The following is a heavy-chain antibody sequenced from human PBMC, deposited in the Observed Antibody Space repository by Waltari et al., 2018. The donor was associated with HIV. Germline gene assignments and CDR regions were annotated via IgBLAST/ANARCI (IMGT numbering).Heavy chain of an antibody. CDR2: IKSEDDGGTT. Sequence: EVQLVESGGGLVKPGESLRLSCAASGFTLTNAWMSWVRQAPGEGREGVGRIKSEDDGGTTDYAAPVKGRFTISRYDSKNALYLQRNSLTTEDTALYYCTSTGGGITDYWGQGTLVTVSS. CDR3: TSTGGGITDY. CDR1: GFTLTNAW. J-gene: IGHJ4*02. V-gene: IGHV3-15*01. D-gene: IGHD2-15*01.